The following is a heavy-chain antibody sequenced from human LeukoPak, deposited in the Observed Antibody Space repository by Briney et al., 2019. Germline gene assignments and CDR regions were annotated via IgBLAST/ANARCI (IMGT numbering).Heavy chain of an antibody. Sequence: SETLSLTCTVSGGSISSYYWSWIRQPPGKGLEWIGYIYYSGSTNYNPSLKSRVTISVDTSKNQFSLKLSSVTAADTAVYYCARNTGPDAFDIWGQGTMVTVSS. CDR2: IYYSGST. D-gene: IGHD5-18*01. CDR3: ARNTGPDAFDI. CDR1: GGSISSYY. V-gene: IGHV4-59*01. J-gene: IGHJ3*02.